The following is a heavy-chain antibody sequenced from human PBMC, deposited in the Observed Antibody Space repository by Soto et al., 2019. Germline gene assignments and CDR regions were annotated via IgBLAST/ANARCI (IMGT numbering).Heavy chain of an antibody. D-gene: IGHD1-26*01. CDR2: ISAYNGNT. V-gene: IGHV1-18*01. Sequence: QVQLVQSGAEVKKPGASVKVSCKASGYTFSSYGINWVRQAPGQGLEWMGWISAYNGNTHYAQKLQGRVTMTTDTSTTTAYMELRTPRSDETAVDYWARGVGASYYFDYWGQGTLVTVSS. CDR3: ARGVGASYYFDY. J-gene: IGHJ4*02. CDR1: GYTFSSYG.